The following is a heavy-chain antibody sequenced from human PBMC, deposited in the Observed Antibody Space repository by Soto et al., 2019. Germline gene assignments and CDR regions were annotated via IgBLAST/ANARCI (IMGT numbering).Heavy chain of an antibody. D-gene: IGHD3-3*01. CDR2: IRSEANGGTT. CDR1: GFTFADYT. Sequence: EVQLLESGGGLVQPGRSLRLSCTGSGFTFADYTMSWVRQAPGKGLEWVGLIRSEANGGTTHYAASVHGGFIISRDDSRGIAFLQMNNLKSEDTAVYYFTRVWKFDYWGQGTLVTVSS. V-gene: IGHV3-49*04. J-gene: IGHJ4*02. CDR3: TRVWKFDY.